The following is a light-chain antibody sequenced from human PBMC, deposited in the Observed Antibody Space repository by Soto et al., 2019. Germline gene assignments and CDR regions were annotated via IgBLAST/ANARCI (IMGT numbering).Light chain of an antibody. CDR1: SSDVGGYNH. V-gene: IGLV2-14*01. Sequence: QSALTQPASVSGSPGQSITISCTGTSSDVGGYNHVSWYQQHPGKAPKLIIYEVSYRPSGVSNRFSGSKSGNTASLTISGLQAEDEADYYCNSYRSTDTVVFGGGTQLTVL. J-gene: IGLJ2*01. CDR3: NSYRSTDTVV. CDR2: EVS.